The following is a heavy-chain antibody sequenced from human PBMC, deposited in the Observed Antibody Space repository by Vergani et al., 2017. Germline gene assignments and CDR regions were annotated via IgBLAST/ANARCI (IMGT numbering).Heavy chain of an antibody. D-gene: IGHD2-21*01. CDR2: IHYSENT. CDR1: FDSIRNLY. J-gene: IGHJ3*01. Sequence: QVQLQESGPGLVKSSETLSLTCSVSFDSIRNLYCNWIRQPPGNGLEWIGSIHYSENTNYNPSLKTRVTISVDTSKNQFSLTLTSVTAADTAVYYCARDGGEYDKDALDVWGQGTKVTVTS. V-gene: IGHV4-59*11. CDR3: ARDGGEYDKDALDV.